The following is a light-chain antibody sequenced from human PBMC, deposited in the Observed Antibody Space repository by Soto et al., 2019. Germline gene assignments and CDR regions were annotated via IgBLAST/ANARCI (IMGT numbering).Light chain of an antibody. CDR3: KQYGSSPYT. Sequence: EIVLTQSPGTLSLSPGERATLSCRASQSVSSSYLAWYQQKPGQAPRLLIYGASSRATGIPDRFSGSGSGTDFTLTIRRLEPEDFAVSYWKQYGSSPYTFGKGANLEIK. CDR1: QSVSSSY. CDR2: GAS. V-gene: IGKV3-20*01. J-gene: IGKJ2*01.